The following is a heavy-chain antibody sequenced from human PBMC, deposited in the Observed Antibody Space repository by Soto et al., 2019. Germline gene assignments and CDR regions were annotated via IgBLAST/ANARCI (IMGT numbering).Heavy chain of an antibody. CDR2: ISGSGGST. Sequence: GGSLRLSCAASGFTFSSYAMSWVRQAPGKGLEWVSAISGSGGSTYYADSVKGRFTISRDNSKNTLYLQMNSLRAEDTAVYYCAKDLLPSMIVVVASEGVDVWGQGTTVTVSS. J-gene: IGHJ6*02. V-gene: IGHV3-23*01. CDR1: GFTFSSYA. CDR3: AKDLLPSMIVVVASEGVDV. D-gene: IGHD3-22*01.